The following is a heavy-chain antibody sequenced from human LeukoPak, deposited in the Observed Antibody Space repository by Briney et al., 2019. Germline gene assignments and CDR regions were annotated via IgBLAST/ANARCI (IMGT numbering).Heavy chain of an antibody. D-gene: IGHD7-27*01. Sequence: GGSLRLSCAASGFTFSSYAMSWVRQAPGKGLEWVSAISGSGGSTYYADSVKGRFTISRDNSKNTLYLQMNSLRAEDTAVYYCAKDQANWGSLDYFDYWGQGTLVTVSS. V-gene: IGHV3-23*01. CDR1: GFTFSSYA. J-gene: IGHJ4*02. CDR2: ISGSGGST. CDR3: AKDQANWGSLDYFDY.